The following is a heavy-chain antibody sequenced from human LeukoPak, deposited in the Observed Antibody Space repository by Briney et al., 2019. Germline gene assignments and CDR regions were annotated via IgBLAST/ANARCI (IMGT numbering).Heavy chain of an antibody. V-gene: IGHV3-21*01. CDR3: ARDGLYDSSGYYFDY. CDR1: GFTFSSYS. CDR2: ISSSSSYI. Sequence: GGSLRLSRAASGFTFSSYSMNWVRQAPGKGLEWVSSISSSSSYIYYADSVKGRFTISRDNAKNSLYLQMNSLRAEDTAVYYCARDGLYDSSGYYFDYWGQGTLVTVSS. J-gene: IGHJ4*02. D-gene: IGHD3-22*01.